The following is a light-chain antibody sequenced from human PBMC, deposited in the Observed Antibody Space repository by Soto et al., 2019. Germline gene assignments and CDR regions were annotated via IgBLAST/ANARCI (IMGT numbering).Light chain of an antibody. CDR3: QQYHRYST. CDR1: QSISSW. CDR2: DAS. J-gene: IGKJ1*01. V-gene: IGKV1-5*01. Sequence: DIQMTQSPYTLSAAVVDRVTITFRASQSISSWLAWYQQKPGKAPKLLIYDASSLDSGVPSRFSGSASGTEFTLTISSLESDDFATYYCQQYHRYSTFGQGTKVDVK.